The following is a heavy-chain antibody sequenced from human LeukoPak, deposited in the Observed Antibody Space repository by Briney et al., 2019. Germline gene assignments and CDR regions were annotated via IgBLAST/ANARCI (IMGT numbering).Heavy chain of an antibody. Sequence: GASVKVSCKASGYTFTGYYVHWVRQAPGQGLEWMGWINPNSGGTNYAQKFQGRVTMTRDTSISTAYMELTRLRSDDTAIYYCARDDEGRANFDFWGQGTLVTVSS. J-gene: IGHJ4*02. CDR3: ARDDEGRANFDF. CDR1: GYTFTGYY. V-gene: IGHV1-2*02. CDR2: INPNSGGT.